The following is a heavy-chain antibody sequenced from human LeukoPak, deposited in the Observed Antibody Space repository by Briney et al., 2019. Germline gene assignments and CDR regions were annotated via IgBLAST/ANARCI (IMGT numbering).Heavy chain of an antibody. CDR1: GFTFSFYG. CDR3: AREDGSASYYNNWFDP. Sequence: GGSLRLSCAASGFTFSFYGMHWVRQAPGKGLEWVAVYWSDGSNKYYADSVKGRFTISRDNSKNTLYLQMNSLRAEDTAVYYCAREDGSASYYNNWFDPWGQGTLVTVSS. J-gene: IGHJ5*02. V-gene: IGHV3-33*01. CDR2: YWSDGSNK. D-gene: IGHD3-10*01.